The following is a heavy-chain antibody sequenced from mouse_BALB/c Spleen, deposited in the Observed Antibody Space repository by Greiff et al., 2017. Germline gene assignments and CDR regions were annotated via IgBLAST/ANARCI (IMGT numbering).Heavy chain of an antibody. D-gene: IGHD1-1*01. CDR1: GYTFTDYE. CDR2: IDPETGGT. Sequence: QVQLQQSGAELVRPGASVTLSCKASGYTFTDYEMHWVKQTPVHGLEWIGAIDPETGGTSYNQKFKGKATLTADKSSSTAYMELRSLTSEDSAVYYCTRNYYGSLPWFAYWGQGTLVTVSA. CDR3: TRNYYGSLPWFAY. J-gene: IGHJ3*01. V-gene: IGHV1-15*01.